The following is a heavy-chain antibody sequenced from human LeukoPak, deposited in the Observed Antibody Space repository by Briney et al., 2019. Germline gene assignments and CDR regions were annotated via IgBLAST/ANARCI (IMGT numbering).Heavy chain of an antibody. CDR3: ARGVPAANYYYYYMDV. D-gene: IGHD2-2*01. V-gene: IGHV1-18*01. CDR2: ISAYNGNT. J-gene: IGHJ6*03. CDR1: GYTFTSYG. Sequence: ASVKVSCKASGYTFTSYGISWVRQAPGQGLEWMGWISAYNGNTNYAQKLQGRVTMTTDTSTSTAYMELRSLRSDDTAVYYCARGVPAANYYYYYMDVWGKGTTVTVSS.